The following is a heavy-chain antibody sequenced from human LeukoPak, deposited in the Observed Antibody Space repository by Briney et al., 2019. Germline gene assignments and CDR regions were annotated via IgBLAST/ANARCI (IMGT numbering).Heavy chain of an antibody. CDR1: GGSISSSSYY. CDR2: IYYNGST. V-gene: IGHV4-39*01. Sequence: PSESLSLTCTVSGGSISSSSYYWGWLRQPPEKGLEWIGSIYYNGSTYYNPSLKSRVTISVDTSKNQFSLKLSSVTAADTAVYYCARRSVEMASFDYWGQGTLVTVSS. J-gene: IGHJ4*02. CDR3: ARRSVEMASFDY. D-gene: IGHD5-24*01.